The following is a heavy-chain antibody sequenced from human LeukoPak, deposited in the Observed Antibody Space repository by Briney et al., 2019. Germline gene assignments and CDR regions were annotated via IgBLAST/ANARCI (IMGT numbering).Heavy chain of an antibody. D-gene: IGHD2-2*01. CDR1: GYTFTCYY. Sequence: GASVKVSCKASGYTFTCYYMHWVRQAPGQGLEWMGWINPNSGGTNYAQKFQGRVTITRDTSISKDYMELRRLRSDDTAVYYCARVTEVVVPAAMDYWGQGTLVTVSS. CDR3: ARVTEVVVPAAMDY. J-gene: IGHJ4*02. CDR2: INPNSGGT. V-gene: IGHV1-2*02.